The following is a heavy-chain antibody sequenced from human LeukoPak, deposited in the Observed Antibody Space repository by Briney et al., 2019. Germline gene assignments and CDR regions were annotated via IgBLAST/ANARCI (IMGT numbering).Heavy chain of an antibody. V-gene: IGHV4-61*02. Sequence: SQTLSLTCTVSGGSISSGSYYWSRIRQPAGKGLEWIGRIYTSGSTNYNPSLKSRVTISVDTSKNQFSLKLSSVTAADTAVYYCARDPLGGVVVRYWGQGTLVTVSS. CDR1: GGSISSGSYY. CDR2: IYTSGST. J-gene: IGHJ4*02. D-gene: IGHD3-22*01. CDR3: ARDPLGGVVVRY.